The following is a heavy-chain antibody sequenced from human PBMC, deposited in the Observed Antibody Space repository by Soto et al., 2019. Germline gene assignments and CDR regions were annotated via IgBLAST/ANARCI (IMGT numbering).Heavy chain of an antibody. Sequence: EVQLVESGGGLVQPGGSLRLSCTVSGFTFGDFWMTWVRQAPGKGLEWVANMNQNGGEIYYADSVRGRFVISRDNAKNSLFLQMNSLSAEDTALYYCASQRNSDAMDVWGQGTTVTVSS. CDR2: MNQNGGEI. CDR1: GFTFGDFW. CDR3: ASQRNSDAMDV. D-gene: IGHD1-1*01. V-gene: IGHV3-7*05. J-gene: IGHJ6*02.